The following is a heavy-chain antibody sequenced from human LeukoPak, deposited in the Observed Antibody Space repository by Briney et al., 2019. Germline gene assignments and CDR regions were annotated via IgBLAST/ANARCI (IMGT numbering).Heavy chain of an antibody. CDR1: GGSISSGGYY. CDR3: ARVFGYPYYFDY. J-gene: IGHJ4*02. Sequence: PSETLSLTCTVSGGSISSGGYYWSWIRQHPGKGLGWIGYIYYSGSTYYNPSLKSRVTISVDASKNQFSLKLSSVTAADTAVYYCARVFGYPYYFDYWGQGTLVTVSS. CDR2: IYYSGST. D-gene: IGHD3-22*01. V-gene: IGHV4-31*03.